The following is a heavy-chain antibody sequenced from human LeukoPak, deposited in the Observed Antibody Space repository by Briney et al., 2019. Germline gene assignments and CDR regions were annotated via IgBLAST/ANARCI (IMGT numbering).Heavy chain of an antibody. Sequence: GGSLRLPCAASGFTFSSYEMNWVRQAPGKGLEWVSYISSSGSTIYYADSVKGRFTISRDNAKNSLYLQMNSLRAEDTAVYYCAREAKMRVGAPLYWGQGTLVTVSS. CDR2: ISSSGSTI. V-gene: IGHV3-48*03. CDR3: AREAKMRVGAPLY. J-gene: IGHJ4*02. D-gene: IGHD1-26*01. CDR1: GFTFSSYE.